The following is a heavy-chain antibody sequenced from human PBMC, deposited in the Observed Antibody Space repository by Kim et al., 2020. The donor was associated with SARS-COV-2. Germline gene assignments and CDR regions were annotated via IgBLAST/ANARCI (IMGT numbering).Heavy chain of an antibody. CDR2: IYYSGST. V-gene: IGHV4-39*01. CDR3: ARHQIGDGYFDY. J-gene: IGHJ4*02. Sequence: SETLSLTCTVSGGSISSSSYYWGWIRQPPGKGLEWIGSIYYSGSTYYNPSLKSRVTISVDTSKNQFSLKLSSVTAADTAVYYCARHQIGDGYFDYWGQGTLVTVSS. CDR1: GGSISSSSYY.